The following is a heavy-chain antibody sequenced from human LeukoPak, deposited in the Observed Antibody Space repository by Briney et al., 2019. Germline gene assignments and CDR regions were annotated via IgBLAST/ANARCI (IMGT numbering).Heavy chain of an antibody. V-gene: IGHV3-23*01. J-gene: IGHJ4*02. D-gene: IGHD4-17*01. CDR1: GFIFSDYA. CDR2: ISDNGGGT. Sequence: GGSLRLSCTASGFIFSDYAMSWVRQAPGEGLEWVSSISDNGGGTYYADSVKGRFTISRDNSKNTLYLQMNSLRAEDTAVYYCSGPGYGSPISNFDYWGQGTLVTVSS. CDR3: SGPGYGSPISNFDY.